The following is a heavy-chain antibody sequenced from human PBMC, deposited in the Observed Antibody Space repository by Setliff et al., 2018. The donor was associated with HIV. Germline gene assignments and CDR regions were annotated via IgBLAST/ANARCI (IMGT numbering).Heavy chain of an antibody. J-gene: IGHJ3*02. CDR3: ASPNSSGWVHVAFDI. CDR1: GYTFTRYD. CDR2: MNPILGIA. V-gene: IGHV1-69*10. Sequence: GASVKVSCKASGYTFTRYDINWVRQATGQGPEWMGWMNPILGIANYAQKFQGRVTITADESTSTAYMELSSLRSEDTAVYYCASPNSSGWVHVAFDIWGQGTMVTVSS. D-gene: IGHD6-19*01.